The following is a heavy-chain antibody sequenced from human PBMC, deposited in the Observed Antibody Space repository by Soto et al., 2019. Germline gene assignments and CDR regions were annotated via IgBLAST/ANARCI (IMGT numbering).Heavy chain of an antibody. CDR1: GFTFSSYA. CDR2: ISGSGDST. CDR3: ARLLFSGGSWFDP. Sequence: PGGSLRLSCAASGFTFSSYAMNWVRQAPGKGLEWVSVISGSGDSTYYADSVKGRFTISRDNSKNTLYLQMNSLRAEDTAVYYCARLLFSGGSWFDPWGQGTLVTVSS. D-gene: IGHD3-16*01. V-gene: IGHV3-23*01. J-gene: IGHJ5*02.